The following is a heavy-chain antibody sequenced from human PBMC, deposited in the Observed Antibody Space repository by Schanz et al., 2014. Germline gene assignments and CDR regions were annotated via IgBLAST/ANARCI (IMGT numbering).Heavy chain of an antibody. CDR2: ISAYNGHT. V-gene: IGHV1-18*01. J-gene: IGHJ6*02. CDR3: AGAKRFGDMDV. CDR1: GYTFISYG. Sequence: QVQLVQSGAEVRKPGASVKVSCKASGYTFISYGIKWVRQAPGQGLEWMGWISAYNGHTDYAQKLQSRVTLTTDTSTSTAYMELRNLRSDDTAVYCCAGAKRFGDMDVWGQGTTVTVSS. D-gene: IGHD3-10*01.